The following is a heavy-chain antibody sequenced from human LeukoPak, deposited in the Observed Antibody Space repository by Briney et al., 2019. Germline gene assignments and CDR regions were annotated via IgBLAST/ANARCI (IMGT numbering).Heavy chain of an antibody. Sequence: SETLSLTCAVSGYSISSGYSWGWIRQPPGKGLEWIGSIYHSGSTYYNPSLKSRVTISVDTSKNQFSLKLSAVTAADTAVYYCASLAVAGTQDYYYYMDVWGKGTTVTVSS. J-gene: IGHJ6*03. CDR1: GYSISSGYS. V-gene: IGHV4-38-2*01. D-gene: IGHD6-19*01. CDR3: ASLAVAGTQDYYYYMDV. CDR2: IYHSGST.